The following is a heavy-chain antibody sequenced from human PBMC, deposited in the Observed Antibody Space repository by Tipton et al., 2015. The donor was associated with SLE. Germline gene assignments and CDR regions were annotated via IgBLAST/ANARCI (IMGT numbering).Heavy chain of an antibody. CDR1: GLTFDDYA. D-gene: IGHD2-15*01. CDR2: ISWNSGSI. V-gene: IGHV3-9*01. Sequence: SLRLSCAASGLTFDDYAMHWVRQAPGKGLEWVSGISWNSGSIDYADSVKGRFTISRDNAKNSLYLQMNSLRAEDTALYYCAKDGGYCSGGTCYYFDYWGQGTLVTVSS. J-gene: IGHJ4*02. CDR3: AKDGGYCSGGTCYYFDY.